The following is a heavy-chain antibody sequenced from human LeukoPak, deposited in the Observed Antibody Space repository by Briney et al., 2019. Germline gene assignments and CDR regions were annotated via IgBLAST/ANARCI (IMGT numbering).Heavy chain of an antibody. Sequence: GGSLRLSCAASGFTVSSDYMSWVRQAPGKGLEWVSIIYSGDSTYYADSVKGRFTISRDNSKNTLWLQMNSLRAEDTAVYYCARSGFGVLYYYGMDVWGQGTTVTVSS. D-gene: IGHD3-10*01. CDR3: ARSGFGVLYYYGMDV. J-gene: IGHJ6*02. V-gene: IGHV3-66*01. CDR2: IYSGDST. CDR1: GFTVSSDY.